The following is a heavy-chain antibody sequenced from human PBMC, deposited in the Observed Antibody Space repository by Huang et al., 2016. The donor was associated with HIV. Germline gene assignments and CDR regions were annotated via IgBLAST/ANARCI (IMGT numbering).Heavy chain of an antibody. Sequence: EVQLVQSGAEVKKPGESLKISCKGSGYPFTNSWIGWVRQMPGKGLEGMGLIYPGDSDLRYSPSFQGQVTISADKSISTAYLLWSTLEASDTAMYYCARGATLTGNTNFFDVWGQGTMVSVSS. J-gene: IGHJ3*01. CDR3: ARGATLTGNTNFFDV. CDR2: IYPGDSDL. V-gene: IGHV5-51*03. D-gene: IGHD3-9*01. CDR1: GYPFTNSW.